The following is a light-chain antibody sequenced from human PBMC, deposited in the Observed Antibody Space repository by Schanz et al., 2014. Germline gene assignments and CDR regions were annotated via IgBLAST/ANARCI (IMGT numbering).Light chain of an antibody. CDR3: AAWDDSLRGPV. V-gene: IGLV2-11*01. Sequence: QSVLTQPRSVSGSPGQSVTISCTGTSSDVGNFNYVSWYQNHPGKAPKLMIYDVTERPSGVPDRFSDSKSGTSASLSISGLRSEDEADYFCAAWDDSLRGPVFGGGTKLPVL. CDR2: DVT. CDR1: SSDVGNFNY. J-gene: IGLJ2*01.